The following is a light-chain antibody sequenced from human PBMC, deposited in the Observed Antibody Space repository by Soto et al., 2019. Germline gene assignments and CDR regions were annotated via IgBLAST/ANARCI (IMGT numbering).Light chain of an antibody. V-gene: IGKV1-5*03. J-gene: IGKJ1*01. CDR3: QHYNSYSEA. CDR2: KAS. Sequence: DTQMTQSPSTLSASVGDRVTITCRASQSIDSWLAWYQQKPGKAPKLLIYKASTLKSGVPSRFSGSGSGTEFTLTISSLQPDDFATYYCQHYNSYSEAFGQGTKVDNK. CDR1: QSIDSW.